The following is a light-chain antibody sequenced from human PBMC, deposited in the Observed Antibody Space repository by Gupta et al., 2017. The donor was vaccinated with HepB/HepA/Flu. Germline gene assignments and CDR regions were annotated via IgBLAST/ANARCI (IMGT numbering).Light chain of an antibody. CDR1: QSFNNY. J-gene: IGKJ2*01. CDR3: QQRSNWYT. V-gene: IGKV3-11*01. Sequence: ELVLTQSPATLSLSPRERATLSCRASQSFNNYLAWYQQKPGQAPRLLIYDASHRATGIPARFSGSGSGTDFPPTSSSLEPEDFAVYYCQQRSNWYTFGQGTKLELK. CDR2: DAS.